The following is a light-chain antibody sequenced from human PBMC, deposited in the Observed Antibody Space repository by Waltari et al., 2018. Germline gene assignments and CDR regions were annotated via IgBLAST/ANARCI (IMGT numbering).Light chain of an antibody. J-gene: IGLJ3*02. V-gene: IGLV2-14*03. CDR3: ASYTTSYTWV. Sequence: QSALTQPASVSGSPGQSLTISCAGTTSDIGTYNFVAWYQQLPGKVPKLIFYDVNKRPSGVSKRFSGSKSGNTASLTISGLLAEDEADYYCASYTTSYTWVFGGGTRLAVL. CDR2: DVN. CDR1: TSDIGTYNF.